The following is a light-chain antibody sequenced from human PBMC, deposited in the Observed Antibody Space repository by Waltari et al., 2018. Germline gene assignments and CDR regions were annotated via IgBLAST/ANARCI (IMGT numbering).Light chain of an antibody. CDR1: QNIRSY. CDR3: QQSSSAPTYT. Sequence: EIQMPQSPSSLSASVGDRVTITCRASQNIRSYVNWYQQKPGKAPKLLITVASILQSGVPSRFSGSGSGTDFTLTISNLQPEDFATYYCQQSSSAPTYTFGQGTKLEI. V-gene: IGKV1-39*01. J-gene: IGKJ2*01. CDR2: VAS.